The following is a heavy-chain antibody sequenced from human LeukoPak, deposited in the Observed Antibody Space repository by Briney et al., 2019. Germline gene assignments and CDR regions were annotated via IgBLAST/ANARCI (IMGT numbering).Heavy chain of an antibody. Sequence: ASETLSLTCTVSGGSISSYYWSWIRQPAGKGLEWIGRIYTSGSTNYNPSLKSRVTMSVDTSKNQFSLKLSSVTAADTAVYYCARERVLYCSSTSCPPESRPLYYYYMDVWGEGTTVTVSS. J-gene: IGHJ6*03. V-gene: IGHV4-4*07. CDR2: IYTSGST. CDR3: ARERVLYCSSTSCPPESRPLYYYYMDV. D-gene: IGHD2-2*01. CDR1: GGSISSYY.